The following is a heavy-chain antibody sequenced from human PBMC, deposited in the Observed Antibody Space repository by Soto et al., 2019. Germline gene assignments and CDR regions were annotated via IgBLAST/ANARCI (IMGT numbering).Heavy chain of an antibody. J-gene: IGHJ4*02. D-gene: IGHD5-12*01. CDR1: VFTFISYS. V-gene: IGHV3-21*01. CDR3: ARSGVATMEVDY. Sequence: GWSLRLSCASSVFTFISYSMNWVRQAPGKGLEWVSSISSSSSYIYYADSVKGRFTISRDNAKNSLYLQMNSLRAEDTAVYYCARSGVATMEVDYWGQGTLVTVSS. CDR2: ISSSSSYI.